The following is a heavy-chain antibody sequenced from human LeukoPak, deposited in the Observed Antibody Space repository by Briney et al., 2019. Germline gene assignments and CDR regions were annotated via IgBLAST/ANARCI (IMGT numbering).Heavy chain of an antibody. CDR3: AKDAQRGFDYSNSLEQ. CDR2: ISGVGASYI. Sequence: PGGSLRLSCEVSEFALERYTMSWVRQAPGKGLEWVSSISGVGASYIFYADSVKGRFTISRDNYQNRVDLHMTSLRVEDTAIYYCAKDAQRGFDYSNSLEQWGQGTLVTVSS. CDR1: EFALERYT. V-gene: IGHV3-23*01. J-gene: IGHJ4*02. D-gene: IGHD4-11*01.